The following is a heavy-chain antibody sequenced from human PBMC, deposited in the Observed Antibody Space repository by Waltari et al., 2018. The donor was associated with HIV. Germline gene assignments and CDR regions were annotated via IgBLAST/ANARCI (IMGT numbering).Heavy chain of an antibody. CDR3: AKEGIAGRPSVPDY. CDR1: GFTFSSYD. D-gene: IGHD6-6*01. Sequence: EVQLLESGGGLVQPGGSLRLSCAASGFTFSSYDMSWVRQAPGKGLEWVSVISGSGGSTYYADFVKGRFTISRDNSKNTLYLQMNSLRTEDTAVYYCAKEGIAGRPSVPDYWGQGTLVTVSS. V-gene: IGHV3-23*01. J-gene: IGHJ4*02. CDR2: ISGSGGST.